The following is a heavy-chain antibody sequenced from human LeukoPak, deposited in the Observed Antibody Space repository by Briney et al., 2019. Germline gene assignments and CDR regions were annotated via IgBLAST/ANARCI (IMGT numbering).Heavy chain of an antibody. CDR2: IYTSGST. CDR3: ARGIYYYGSGRGVNWFDP. D-gene: IGHD3-10*01. CDR1: GGSFSSYY. Sequence: PSETLSLTCAVYGGSFSSYYWSWIRQPAGKGLEWIGRIYTSGSTNYNPSLKSRVTMSVDTSKNQFSLKLSSVTAADTAVYYCARGIYYYGSGRGVNWFDPWGQGTLVTVSS. V-gene: IGHV4-59*10. J-gene: IGHJ5*02.